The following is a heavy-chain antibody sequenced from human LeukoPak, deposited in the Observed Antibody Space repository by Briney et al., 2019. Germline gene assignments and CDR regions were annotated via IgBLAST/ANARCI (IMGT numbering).Heavy chain of an antibody. V-gene: IGHV3-7*01. Sequence: PGGSLRLSCAASGFTFSSYWMSWVRQAPGKGLEWVANIKQDGSEKYYVDFVKGRFTISRDNAKNSLYLQMNSLRAEDTAVYYCIRGWYSSSPFDYWGQGTLVTVSS. J-gene: IGHJ4*02. CDR2: IKQDGSEK. CDR3: IRGWYSSSPFDY. CDR1: GFTFSSYW. D-gene: IGHD6-6*01.